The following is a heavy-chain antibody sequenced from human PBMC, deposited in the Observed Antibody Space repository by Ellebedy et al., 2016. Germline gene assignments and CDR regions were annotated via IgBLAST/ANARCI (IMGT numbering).Heavy chain of an antibody. CDR1: GFTFSSYG. Sequence: LSLTCAASGFTFSSYGMHWVRQAPGKGLEWVAVIWYDGSNKYYADSVKGRFTISRDNSKNTLYLQMNSLRAEDTAVYYCARSSYSNNYYGMDVWGQGTTVTVSS. J-gene: IGHJ6*02. V-gene: IGHV3-33*08. CDR2: IWYDGSNK. D-gene: IGHD4-11*01. CDR3: ARSSYSNNYYGMDV.